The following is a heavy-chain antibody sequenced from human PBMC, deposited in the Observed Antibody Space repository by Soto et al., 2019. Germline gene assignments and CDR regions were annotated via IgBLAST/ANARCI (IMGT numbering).Heavy chain of an antibody. J-gene: IGHJ4*02. CDR3: ARSGSYYPSDY. CDR2: IWYDGSNE. Sequence: GESLKISCAASGFTFSAYGMHWVRQAPGKGLEWVAIIWYDGSNEYYADSVKGRFTISRDNSKNTLYLQMNSLRAEDTAVYYCARSGSYYPSDYWGQGTLVTVSS. D-gene: IGHD1-26*01. V-gene: IGHV3-33*01. CDR1: GFTFSAYG.